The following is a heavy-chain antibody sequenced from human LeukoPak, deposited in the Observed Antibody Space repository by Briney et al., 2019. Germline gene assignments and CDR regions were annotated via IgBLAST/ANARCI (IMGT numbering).Heavy chain of an antibody. J-gene: IGHJ3*02. V-gene: IGHV4-39*01. Sequence: SGTLSLTCTVSGGSISSSSYYWGWIRQPPGKGLEWIGSIYYSGSTYYNPSLKSRVTISVDTSKNQFSLKLSSVTAADTAVYYCASYARKLLDAFDIWGQGTMVTVSS. CDR3: ASYARKLLDAFDI. CDR2: IYYSGST. CDR1: GGSISSSSYY. D-gene: IGHD3-10*01.